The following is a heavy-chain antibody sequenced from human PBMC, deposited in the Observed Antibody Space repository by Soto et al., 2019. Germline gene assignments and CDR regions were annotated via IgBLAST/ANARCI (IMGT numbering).Heavy chain of an antibody. CDR2: ISSIYSTI. J-gene: IGHJ4*02. D-gene: IGHD4-17*01. CDR1: GFTFSSYS. Sequence: VQLVESGGGLVQPGGSLRLSCAASGFTFSSYSMNWVRQAPGKGLEWVSYISSIYSTIYYADSVKGRFTISRDNAKNSLYLQMNSLRAEDTAVYYCARDLYGDYIFDYWGQGTLVTVSS. V-gene: IGHV3-48*01. CDR3: ARDLYGDYIFDY.